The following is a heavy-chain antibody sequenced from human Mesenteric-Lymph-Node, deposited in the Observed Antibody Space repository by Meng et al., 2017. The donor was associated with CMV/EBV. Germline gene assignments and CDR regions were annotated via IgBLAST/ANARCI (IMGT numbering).Heavy chain of an antibody. CDR2: IKQDGSEK. V-gene: IGHV3-7*01. CDR3: ARTGYTYDY. CDR1: DFTFSIYW. Sequence: GGSLRLSCVASDFTFSIYWMSWVRQAPGKGLEWVANIKQDGSEKYYVDSVKGRFTISRDNAKNSLYLQMSSLRAEDTAVYYCARTGYTYDYWGQGTLVTVSS. J-gene: IGHJ4*02. D-gene: IGHD5-18*01.